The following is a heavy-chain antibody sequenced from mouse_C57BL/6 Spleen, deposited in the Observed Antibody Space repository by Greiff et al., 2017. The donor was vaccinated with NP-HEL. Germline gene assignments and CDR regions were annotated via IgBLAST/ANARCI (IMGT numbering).Heavy chain of an antibody. V-gene: IGHV3-6*01. D-gene: IGHD2-3*01. J-gene: IGHJ2*01. CDR2: ISYDGSN. CDR3: AREALYDGYPYYFDY. CDR1: GYSITSGYY. Sequence: EVQLQQSGPGLVKPSQSLSLTCSVTGYSITSGYYWNWIRQFPGNKLEWMGYISYDGSNNYNPSLKNRISITRDTSKNQFFLKLNSVTTEDTATYYCAREALYDGYPYYFDYWGQGTTLTVSS.